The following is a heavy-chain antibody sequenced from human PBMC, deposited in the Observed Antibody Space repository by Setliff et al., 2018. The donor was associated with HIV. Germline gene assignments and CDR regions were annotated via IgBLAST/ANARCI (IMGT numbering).Heavy chain of an antibody. J-gene: IGHJ4*02. CDR2: IYYSGTT. V-gene: IGHV4-31*03. CDR1: GGSILSGGYY. Sequence: PSETLSLTCSVSGGSILSGGYYWSWIRQHPGRGLEWIGYIYYSGTTTYNPSLKSRATISLDSSMNQFSLKVSSVTAADTAVYYCASSLKYSRGYWGQGTLVTVSS. CDR3: ASSLKYSRGY. D-gene: IGHD6-6*01.